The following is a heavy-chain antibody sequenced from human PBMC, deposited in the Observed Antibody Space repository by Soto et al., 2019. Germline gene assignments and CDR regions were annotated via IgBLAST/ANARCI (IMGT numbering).Heavy chain of an antibody. V-gene: IGHV3-74*01. CDR2: IKGDGSSI. J-gene: IGHJ6*02. Sequence: EVQVVESGGGLVQPGGSLRLSCAASGFTFSTYWMHWVRQVPGKGLVWVSRIKGDGSSISYADSVKGGFTISRDNAENTLYLQMGSLRADDTAVYYCARGLKNYYGVDVWGQGTTVTVSS. CDR3: ARGLKNYYGVDV. CDR1: GFTFSTYW.